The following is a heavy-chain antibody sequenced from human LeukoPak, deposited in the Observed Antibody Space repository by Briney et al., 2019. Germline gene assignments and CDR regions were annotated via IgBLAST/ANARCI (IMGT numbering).Heavy chain of an antibody. CDR2: ISHDGSNK. J-gene: IGHJ4*02. Sequence: GGSLRLSCAASGFTFSSYGMHWVRQAPGKGLEWVAVISHDGSNKYYADSVKGRFTISRDNSKNTLYLQMNSLRAEDTAVYYCAKDYYGSGQSFDYWGQGTLVTVSS. CDR1: GFTFSSYG. V-gene: IGHV3-30*18. CDR3: AKDYYGSGQSFDY. D-gene: IGHD3-10*01.